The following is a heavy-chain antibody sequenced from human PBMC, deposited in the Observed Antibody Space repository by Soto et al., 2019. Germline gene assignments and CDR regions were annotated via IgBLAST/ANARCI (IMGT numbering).Heavy chain of an antibody. D-gene: IGHD4-17*01. CDR1: GGSISSSSYH. V-gene: IGHV4-39*01. CDR2: IYYSGST. CDR3: AGLFPDYGDYVWYYYYCMHV. J-gene: IGHJ6*02. Sequence: SETLSLTCTVSGGSISSSSYHWGWIRQPPGKGLEWIGSIYYSGSTYYNPSLKSRVTISVDTSKNQFSLKLSSVTAADTAVYYCAGLFPDYGDYVWYYYYCMHVWGQGTTVTVS.